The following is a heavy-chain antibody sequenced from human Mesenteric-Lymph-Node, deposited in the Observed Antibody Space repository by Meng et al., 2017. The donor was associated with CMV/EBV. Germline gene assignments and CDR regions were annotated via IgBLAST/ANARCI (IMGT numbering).Heavy chain of an antibody. Sequence: QVQLQPWGAGLLKPSETLSLTCAVDGGSFSAYYWSWIRQPPGKGLEWIGEINHSGSTNYNPSLKSRITISVDTSKNQCSLKLTSVTAADTAVYFCASLAPLNNTKDKIPSGYWGQGTLVTVSS. CDR3: ASLAPLNNTKDKIPSGY. V-gene: IGHV4-34*01. CDR2: INHSGST. J-gene: IGHJ4*02. D-gene: IGHD1-14*01. CDR1: GGSFSAYY.